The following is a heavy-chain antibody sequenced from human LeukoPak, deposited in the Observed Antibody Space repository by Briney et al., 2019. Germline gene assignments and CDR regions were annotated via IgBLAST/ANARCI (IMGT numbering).Heavy chain of an antibody. J-gene: IGHJ4*02. CDR2: INHSGTT. CDR1: GGSFSGHY. CDR3: ARKASHFSYGLGAIDY. V-gene: IGHV4-34*01. D-gene: IGHD5-18*01. Sequence: SETLSLTCAVYGGSFSGHYWNWIRQPPGKGLEWIGEINHSGTTNYNASLKSRVTISVDTSKNHFSLKLNSMTAADTAVYYCARKASHFSYGLGAIDYWGQGNLVTVSS.